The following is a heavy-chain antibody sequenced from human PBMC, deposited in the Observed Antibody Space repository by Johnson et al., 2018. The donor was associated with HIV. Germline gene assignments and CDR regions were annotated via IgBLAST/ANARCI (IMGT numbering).Heavy chain of an antibody. J-gene: IGHJ3*02. Sequence: VQLVESGGGLVQPGGSLRLSCAASGFTFSSYWMSWVRQAPWKGLEWVANIKKDGSGKYYVDSVKGRLTISRDNAKNSLYLQMHSLRAEDTAVYYCARGDYYDSSGYFADAFDIWGQGTMVTVSS. CDR2: IKKDGSGK. CDR3: ARGDYYDSSGYFADAFDI. CDR1: GFTFSSYW. V-gene: IGHV3-7*01. D-gene: IGHD3-22*01.